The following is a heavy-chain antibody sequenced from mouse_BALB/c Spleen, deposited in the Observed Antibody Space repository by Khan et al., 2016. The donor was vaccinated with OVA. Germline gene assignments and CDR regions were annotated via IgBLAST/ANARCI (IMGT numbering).Heavy chain of an antibody. D-gene: IGHD1-1*01. Sequence: VQLKESGPELVKPGASVKMSCKASGYTFTSYVMHWVKQRPGQGLEWIGDIYPYNDATKYNEKFKGKATLTSDKSSSTAYMELSSLTSEDSAVYYCASIYYYGRGLDYWGQGTTLTVSS. CDR1: GYTFTSYV. CDR3: ASIYYYGRGLDY. V-gene: IGHV1S136*01. CDR2: IYPYNDAT. J-gene: IGHJ2*01.